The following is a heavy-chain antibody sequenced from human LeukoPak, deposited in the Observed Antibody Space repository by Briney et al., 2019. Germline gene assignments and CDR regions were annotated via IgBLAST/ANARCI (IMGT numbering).Heavy chain of an antibody. CDR3: AKRTQSDSSGYQFDC. CDR2: ISGSGGST. D-gene: IGHD3-22*01. Sequence: GGSLRLSCAASGFTFSSYAMSWVRQAPGKGLEWVSGISGSGGSTYYPDSAKGRFTISRDNSKNTLYLQMNGLRAEDTAVYYCAKRTQSDSSGYQFDCWGQGTLVTVSS. V-gene: IGHV3-23*01. CDR1: GFTFSSYA. J-gene: IGHJ4*02.